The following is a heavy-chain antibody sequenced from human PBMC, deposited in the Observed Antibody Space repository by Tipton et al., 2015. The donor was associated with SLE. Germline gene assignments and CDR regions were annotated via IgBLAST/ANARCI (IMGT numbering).Heavy chain of an antibody. V-gene: IGHV3-21*01. Sequence: SLRLSCTGSGFTFSSYSMNWVRQAPGKGLEWVSSISSSSSYIYYADSVKGRFTISRDNAKNSLYLQMNSLRAEDTAVYYCARQQLGRGMDVWGQGTTVTVSS. J-gene: IGHJ6*02. CDR3: ARQQLGRGMDV. D-gene: IGHD6-6*01. CDR1: GFTFSSYS. CDR2: ISSSSSYI.